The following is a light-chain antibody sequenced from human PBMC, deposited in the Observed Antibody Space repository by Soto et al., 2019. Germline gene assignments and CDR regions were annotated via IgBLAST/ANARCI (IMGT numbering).Light chain of an antibody. Sequence: IVLTHSPGTLSFSPVQGSTLSFRASQSIRKNLGWYQHKPGQAPRLLIYDASGRAAGVPDRFSGSGSGTDFTLTISRLEPEDFAVYYCQQYGGSSRTFGQGTKVDIK. CDR2: DAS. CDR3: QQYGGSSRT. CDR1: QSIRKN. J-gene: IGKJ1*01. V-gene: IGKV3-20*01.